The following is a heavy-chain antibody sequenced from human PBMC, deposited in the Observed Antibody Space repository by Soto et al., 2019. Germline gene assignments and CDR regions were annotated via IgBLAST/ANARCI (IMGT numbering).Heavy chain of an antibody. J-gene: IGHJ6*03. Sequence: QVQLQESGPGLVKPSQTLSLTCTVSGGSISSGGYYWSWIRQHPGKGLEWIRYIYYSGSTYYNPSLKSRVTISVDTSKNQFSLKLSSVTAADTAVYYCASCSGGSCYSSRGYYYMDVWGKGTTVTVSS. D-gene: IGHD2-15*01. CDR2: IYYSGST. CDR3: ASCSGGSCYSSRGYYYMDV. CDR1: GGSISSGGYY. V-gene: IGHV4-31*03.